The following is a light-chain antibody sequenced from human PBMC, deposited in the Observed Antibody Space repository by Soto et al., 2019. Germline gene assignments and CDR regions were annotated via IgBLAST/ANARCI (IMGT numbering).Light chain of an antibody. CDR2: GAS. Sequence: EIVLTQSPGTLSLSPGERATLSCRASQSVSISHLAWYQQKPGQAPRLLIYGASIRATGIPDRFSGSGSGTDFTLTISSLQPEDFATYYCQQSYSTPWTFGQGTKVEIK. CDR3: QQSYSTPWT. V-gene: IGKV3-20*01. CDR1: QSVSISH. J-gene: IGKJ1*01.